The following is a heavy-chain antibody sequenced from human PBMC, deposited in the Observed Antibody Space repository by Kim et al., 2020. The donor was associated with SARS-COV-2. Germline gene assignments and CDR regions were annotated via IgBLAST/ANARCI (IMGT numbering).Heavy chain of an antibody. D-gene: IGHD5-12*01. J-gene: IGHJ4*02. Sequence: NPSLMSRVSMSVDTSKNQFSLKLSSVTAADTAVYYCARSDDGYDIGGFDYWGQGTLVTVSS. CDR3: ARSDDGYDIGGFDY. V-gene: IGHV4-59*10.